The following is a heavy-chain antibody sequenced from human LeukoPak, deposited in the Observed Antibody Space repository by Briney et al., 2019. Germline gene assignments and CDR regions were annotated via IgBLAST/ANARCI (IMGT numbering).Heavy chain of an antibody. CDR1: GFTFSSYA. V-gene: IGHV3-30-3*01. J-gene: IGHJ4*02. CDR3: ARVRYSSGWYSVADY. Sequence: PRGSLRLSCAASGFTFSSYAMHWVRQAPGKGLEWVAVISYDGSNKYYADSVKGRFTISRDNSKNTLYLQMNSLRAEDTAVYYCARVRYSSGWYSVADYWGQGTLVTVSS. D-gene: IGHD6-19*01. CDR2: ISYDGSNK.